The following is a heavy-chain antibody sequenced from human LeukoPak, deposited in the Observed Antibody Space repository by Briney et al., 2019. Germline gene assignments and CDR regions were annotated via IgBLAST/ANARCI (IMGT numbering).Heavy chain of an antibody. CDR3: ARQACSGGSCYFDY. CDR2: IYYSGST. CDR1: GGSISSSRYY. J-gene: IGHJ4*02. Sequence: SETLSLTCTVSGGSISSSRYYWGWIRQPPGKGLGWIGSIYYSGSTYYNPSLKSRVTISVDTSKNQFSLKLSSVTAADTAVYYCARQACSGGSCYFDYWGQGTLVTVSS. V-gene: IGHV4-39*01. D-gene: IGHD2-15*01.